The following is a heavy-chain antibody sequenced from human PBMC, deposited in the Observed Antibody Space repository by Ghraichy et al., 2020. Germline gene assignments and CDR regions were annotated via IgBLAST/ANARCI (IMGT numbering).Heavy chain of an antibody. CDR3: ARYSGCNPSSYFFQS. D-gene: IGHD3-9*01. J-gene: IGHJ5*02. CDR2: IARSGSA. Sequence: GESLNISCAMSGFNFGDFAVGWVRQAPGKGLEWVSSIARSGSADYTDSVKGRFTISRDNSKNILYLHMISLRAEDTATYYCARYSGCNPSSYFFQSWGQGPLVTVSS. CDR1: GFNFGDFA. V-gene: IGHV3-23*01.